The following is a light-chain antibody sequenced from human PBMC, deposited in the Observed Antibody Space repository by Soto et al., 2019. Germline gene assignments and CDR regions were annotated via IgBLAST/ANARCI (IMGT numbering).Light chain of an antibody. CDR3: SSYTGRSTRV. CDR2: EVS. Sequence: QSALTQPASVSGSPGQSITISCTGTSSDFGGYNYVSWYQHHPGKAPKLIIYEVSNRPSGVSNRFSGSKSGNTASLTISGLQAEDGADYYCSSYTGRSTRVFGTGTKVTVL. J-gene: IGLJ1*01. V-gene: IGLV2-14*01. CDR1: SSDFGGYNY.